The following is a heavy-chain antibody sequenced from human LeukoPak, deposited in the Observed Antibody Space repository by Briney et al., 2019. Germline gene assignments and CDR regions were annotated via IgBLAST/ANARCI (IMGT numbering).Heavy chain of an antibody. CDR1: GYTFTGYY. CDR2: INPNSGGT. CDR3: AVASDIVVVPAARLASMDV. V-gene: IGHV1-2*02. D-gene: IGHD2-2*01. Sequence: ASVKVSCKASGYTFTGYYMHWVRQAPGQGLEWMGWINPNSGGTNYAQKFQGRVTMTRDTSISTAYMELRRLRSDDTAVYYCAVASDIVVVPAARLASMDVWGQGTTVTVSS. J-gene: IGHJ6*02.